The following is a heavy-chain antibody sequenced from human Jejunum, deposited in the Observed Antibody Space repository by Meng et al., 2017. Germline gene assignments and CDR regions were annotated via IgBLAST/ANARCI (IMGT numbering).Heavy chain of an antibody. D-gene: IGHD1-26*01. CDR1: GLTFTNAW. CDR3: VTDIYR. J-gene: IGHJ4*02. CDR2: IKSKTDGETT. V-gene: IGHV3-15*01. Sequence: GESLKISCAVSGLTFTNAWMTWVRQAPGKGLEWVGRIKSKTDGETTDYAAPVKGRFSISRDDSKNTLYLQMNSLKIEDTALYYCVTDIYRWGQGTLVTVLL.